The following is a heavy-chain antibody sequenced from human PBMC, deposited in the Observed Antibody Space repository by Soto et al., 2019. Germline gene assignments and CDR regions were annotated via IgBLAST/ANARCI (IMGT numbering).Heavy chain of an antibody. D-gene: IGHD2-21*02. J-gene: IGHJ4*02. CDR3: ASRCDLNN. CDR1: GGSFSSYY. V-gene: IGHV4-34*01. CDR2: IHHRGTT. Sequence: PSETLSLTCAVYGGSFSSYYWNWIRQPPGKGLEWIGEIHHRGTTKSNPSLKSRVTLSLDTPKNHFSLKLTSVTAADTAVYYCASRCDLNNWGEGTMVTVSS.